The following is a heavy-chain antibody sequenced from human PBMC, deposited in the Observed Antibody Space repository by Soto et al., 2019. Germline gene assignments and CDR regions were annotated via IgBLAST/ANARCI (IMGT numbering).Heavy chain of an antibody. CDR3: AKGHYYDNFGNWVANQAFDY. J-gene: IGHJ4*02. V-gene: IGHV3-23*01. D-gene: IGHD3-22*01. CDR2: ISGGGTGT. CDR1: GFILSSYA. Sequence: ASLRLSCTASGFILSSYALHWVRQAPGTVLEWVSSISGGGTGTYSADAVKGLFTISSDKSRNTVYLQMSSLGAEDTAVYYCAKGHYYDNFGNWVANQAFDYWGQGNLDTVTS.